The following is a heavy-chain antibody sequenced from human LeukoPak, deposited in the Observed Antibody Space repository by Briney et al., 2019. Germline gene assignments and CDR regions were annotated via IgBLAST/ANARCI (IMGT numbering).Heavy chain of an antibody. D-gene: IGHD6-13*01. V-gene: IGHV1-46*01. CDR1: GYTSTSYY. CDR2: INPSGGST. CDR3: AREAQQLVHDY. Sequence: AASVKVSCKASGYTSTSYYMHWVRQAPGQGLEWMGIINPSGGSTSYAQKFQGRVTMTRDTSTSTVYMELSSLRSEDTAVYYCAREAQQLVHDYWGQGTLVTVSS. J-gene: IGHJ4*02.